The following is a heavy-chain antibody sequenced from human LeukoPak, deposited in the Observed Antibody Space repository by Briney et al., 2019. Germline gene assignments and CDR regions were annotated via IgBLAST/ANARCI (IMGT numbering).Heavy chain of an antibody. CDR1: GYTFTSYG. Sequence: GASVKVSCKASGYTFTSYGISWVRQAPGQGLEWMGWISAYNGHTNYEQKFQGRVTMTTDTSTSTAYMELRSLRSDDTAVYYCARNLWFGESSDAFDMWGQGTMVTVSS. CDR3: ARNLWFGESSDAFDM. V-gene: IGHV1-18*01. J-gene: IGHJ3*02. D-gene: IGHD3-10*01. CDR2: ISAYNGHT.